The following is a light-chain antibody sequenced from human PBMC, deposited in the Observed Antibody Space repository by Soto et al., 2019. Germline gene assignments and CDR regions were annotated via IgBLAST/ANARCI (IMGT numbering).Light chain of an antibody. Sequence: DIVMTQSPLSLPVTPGEPASISCRSSQSLLHSNGYNYLDWYLQKPGQSPQLLIYLGSNRASGVPDRFSGSGSGTDFALKISRVDAEDVGLYYCMQALQAPLTFGQGTKVEI. CDR1: QSLLHSNGYNY. CDR3: MQALQAPLT. CDR2: LGS. J-gene: IGKJ1*01. V-gene: IGKV2-28*01.